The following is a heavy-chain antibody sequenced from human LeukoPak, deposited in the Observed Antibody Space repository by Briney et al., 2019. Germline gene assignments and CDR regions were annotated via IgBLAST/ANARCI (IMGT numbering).Heavy chain of an antibody. J-gene: IGHJ4*02. CDR1: GGSFSGYY. Sequence: PSETLSLTCAVYGGSFSGYYWSWIRQPQGKGLEWIGEINHSGSTNYNPSLKSRVTISVDTSKNQFSLKLSSVTAADTAVYYCARPTNYYDSSGYYAGFDYWGQGTLVTVSS. D-gene: IGHD3-22*01. CDR3: ARPTNYYDSSGYYAGFDY. CDR2: INHSGST. V-gene: IGHV4-34*01.